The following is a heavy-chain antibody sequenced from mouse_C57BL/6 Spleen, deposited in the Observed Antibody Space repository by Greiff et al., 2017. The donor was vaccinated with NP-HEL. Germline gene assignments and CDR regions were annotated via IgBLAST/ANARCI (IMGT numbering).Heavy chain of an antibody. V-gene: IGHV5-9*01. CDR1: GFTFSSYT. CDR3: ARQDYYAMDY. CDR2: ISGGGGNT. Sequence: EVMLVESGGGLVKPGGSLKLSCAASGFTFSSYTMSWVRQTPEKRLEWVATISGGGGNTYYPDSVKGRFTISRDNAKNTLYLQMSSLRSEDTALYYCARQDYYAMDYWGQGTSVTVSS. J-gene: IGHJ4*01.